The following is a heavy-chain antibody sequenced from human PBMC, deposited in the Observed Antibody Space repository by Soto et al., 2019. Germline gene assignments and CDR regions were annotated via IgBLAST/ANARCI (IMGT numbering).Heavy chain of an antibody. CDR2: ISIDGRIT. D-gene: IGHD1-7*01. CDR3: ARDHRKGTPDYFDY. CDR1: GFTFSGYD. Sequence: QVQLVESGGGVVQPGGSLRLSCAASGFTFSGYDFHWVRQAPGKGLEWVAVISIDGRITLYADSVKGRFTISRDNSKNTLFLYMDSLRAEDTAVYYCARDHRKGTPDYFDYWGQGTLLSVSS. J-gene: IGHJ4*02. V-gene: IGHV3-30*03.